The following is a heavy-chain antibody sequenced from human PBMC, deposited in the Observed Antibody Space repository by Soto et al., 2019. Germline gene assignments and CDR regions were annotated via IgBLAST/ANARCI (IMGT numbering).Heavy chain of an antibody. Sequence: SETLSLTCTVSGGSISSSSYYWGWIRQPPGKGLEWIGSIYYSGSTYYNPSLKSRVTISVDTSKNQFSLKLSSVTAADTAVYYCASKNYYDSSGYYYWGQGTLVTVSS. CDR3: ASKNYYDSSGYYY. CDR2: IYYSGST. V-gene: IGHV4-39*01. D-gene: IGHD3-22*01. CDR1: GGSISSSSYY. J-gene: IGHJ4*02.